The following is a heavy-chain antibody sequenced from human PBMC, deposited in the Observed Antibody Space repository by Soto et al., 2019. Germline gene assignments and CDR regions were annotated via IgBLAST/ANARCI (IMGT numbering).Heavy chain of an antibody. CDR2: ISSNGSII. V-gene: IGHV3-48*01. Sequence: EVQLVESGGGLVQPGGSLRLSCAASGFTFSSYSMAWVRQAPGKGLEWLSYISSNGSIITYGDSVKGRITVSRDNGKNSLYLQLDSLRAEDTALYACARGCSGSCWFEYWGQGTPVTVSS. CDR3: ARGCSGSCWFEY. CDR1: GFTFSSYS. D-gene: IGHD6-13*01. J-gene: IGHJ4*02.